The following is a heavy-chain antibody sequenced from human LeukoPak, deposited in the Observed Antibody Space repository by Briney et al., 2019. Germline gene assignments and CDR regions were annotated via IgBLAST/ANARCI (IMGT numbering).Heavy chain of an antibody. D-gene: IGHD3-10*01. J-gene: IGHJ6*03. CDR2: ISSSSNYI. CDR3: AWFGELIGNYYYMDV. CDR1: GFTFSSYS. Sequence: GGSLRLSCAASGFTFSSYSMNWVRQAPGKGLEWVSSISSSSNYIYYVDSLKGRFTISRDNAKNSLYLQMNSLRAEDTAVYYCAWFGELIGNYYYMDVWGKGTTVTISS. V-gene: IGHV3-21*01.